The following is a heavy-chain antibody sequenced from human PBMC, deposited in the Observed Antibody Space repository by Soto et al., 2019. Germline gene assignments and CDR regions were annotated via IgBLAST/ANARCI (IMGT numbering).Heavy chain of an antibody. J-gene: IGHJ5*02. D-gene: IGHD2-2*01. CDR2: ISGSGGST. CDR1: GFTFSSYA. Sequence: EVQLLESGGGLVQPGGSLRLSCAASGFTFSSYAMSWVRQAPGKGLEWVSAISGSGGSTYYADSVKGRFTISRDNSKNKLYLQMNSLRAEDTAVYYCAKDGEGYCSSTSCYGWFDPWGQGTLVTVSS. CDR3: AKDGEGYCSSTSCYGWFDP. V-gene: IGHV3-23*01.